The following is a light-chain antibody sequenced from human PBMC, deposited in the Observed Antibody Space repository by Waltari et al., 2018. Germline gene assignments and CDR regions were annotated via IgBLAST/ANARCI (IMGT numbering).Light chain of an antibody. CDR2: AAS. V-gene: IGKV1-12*02. Sequence: DIQMTQSPSSVSASVGDTVTITCRASQDISSWLVWYQQKPGKAPKLLIYAASSLQSGVTSRFSGSGSGTDFTLTISSLQPEDFETYYCQQANSFPWTFGQGTKVEIK. CDR3: QQANSFPWT. CDR1: QDISSW. J-gene: IGKJ1*01.